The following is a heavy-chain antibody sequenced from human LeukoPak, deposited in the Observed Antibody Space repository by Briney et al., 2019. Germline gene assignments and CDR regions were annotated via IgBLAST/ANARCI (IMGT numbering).Heavy chain of an antibody. J-gene: IGHJ4*02. CDR1: GGSISSGGYS. CDR2: IYHSGST. V-gene: IGHV4-30-2*01. D-gene: IGHD3-22*01. CDR3: ARTGYYDSSAFYYFDY. Sequence: PSETLSLTCAVSGGSISSGGYSWSWIRQPPGKGLEWIGYIYHSGSTYYNPSLKSRVTISVDRSKNQFSLKLSSVTAADTAVYYCARTGYYDSSAFYYFDYWGQGTLVTVSS.